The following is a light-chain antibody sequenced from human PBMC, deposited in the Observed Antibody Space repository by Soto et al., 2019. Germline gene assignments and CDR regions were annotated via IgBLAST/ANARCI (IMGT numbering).Light chain of an antibody. CDR3: CSYAGSYNYV. CDR1: SSDVGAYNY. J-gene: IGLJ1*01. V-gene: IGLV2-11*01. Sequence: QSALTQPRSVSGSPGQSVTISCTGTSSDVGAYNYVSWYQQHPGEAPKVMIYDVSKRPSGVPDRFSGSKSGTTASLTISGLQADDEADYYCCSYAGSYNYVFGSGTKLTVL. CDR2: DVS.